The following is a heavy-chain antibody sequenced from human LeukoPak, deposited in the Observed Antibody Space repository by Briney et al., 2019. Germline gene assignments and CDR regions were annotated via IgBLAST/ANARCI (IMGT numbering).Heavy chain of an antibody. V-gene: IGHV3-20*04. CDR1: GFTFEDFG. D-gene: IGHD6-19*01. CDR2: INSNGGSI. J-gene: IGHJ4*02. Sequence: GGSLRLSCAASGFTFEDFGMTWVRQAPGEGLEWVSGINSNGGSIGYADSVKGRFTISRDNAKNSLYLEMNSLRAEDTALYYCARSHTAAVTGNYFDYWGQGSLVTVSS. CDR3: ARSHTAAVTGNYFDY.